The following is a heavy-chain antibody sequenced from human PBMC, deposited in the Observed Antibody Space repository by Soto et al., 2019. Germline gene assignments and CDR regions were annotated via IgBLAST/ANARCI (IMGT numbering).Heavy chain of an antibody. D-gene: IGHD6-19*01. Sequence: ASVKASCKASGYTFTGYYRHWVRQAPGQGLECMGWLNPKNGDTSYEEKFQGRVTMTRDTSINTAFLELPSLTSDDTAVYYCARGRELAGGTKSCGSWGQGTLVTVSS. J-gene: IGHJ5*02. CDR1: GYTFTGYY. CDR2: LNPKNGDT. CDR3: ARGRELAGGTKSCGS. V-gene: IGHV1-2*02.